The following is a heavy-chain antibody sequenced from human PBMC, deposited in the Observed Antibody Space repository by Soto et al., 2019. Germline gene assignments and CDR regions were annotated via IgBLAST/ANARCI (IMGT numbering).Heavy chain of an antibody. CDR3: ASTLVVVPAAIRRSGYYYGMDV. V-gene: IGHV5-10-1*01. D-gene: IGHD2-2*02. J-gene: IGHJ6*02. CDR1: GHSFTSYW. CDR2: IDPSDSYT. Sequence: GESLKISCKGSGHSFTSYWISWVRQMPGKGLEWMGRIDPSDSYTNYSPSFQGHVTISADKSISTAYLQWSSLKASDTAMYYCASTLVVVPAAIRRSGYYYGMDVWGQGTTVTVSS.